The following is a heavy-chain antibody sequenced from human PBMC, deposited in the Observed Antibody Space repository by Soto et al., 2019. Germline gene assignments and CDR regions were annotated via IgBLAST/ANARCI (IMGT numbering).Heavy chain of an antibody. CDR1: GGSISSGGYY. CDR3: ARVGDTDDYGDYDAFDI. D-gene: IGHD4-17*01. J-gene: IGHJ3*02. V-gene: IGHV4-31*03. CDR2: IYYSGST. Sequence: QVQLQESGPGLVKPSQTLSLTCTVSGGSISSGGYYWSWIRQHPGKGLEWIGYIYYSGSTYYNPPLKSRVTLSVDTSKNQFSLQLSSVTAADTAVYYCARVGDTDDYGDYDAFDIWGQGTMVTVSS.